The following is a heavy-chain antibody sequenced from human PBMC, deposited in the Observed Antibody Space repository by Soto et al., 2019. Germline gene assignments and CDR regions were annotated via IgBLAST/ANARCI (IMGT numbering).Heavy chain of an antibody. CDR1: GFSLSTSGVG. Sequence: QITLKESGPTLVKPTQTLTLTCTFSGFSLSTSGVGVGWIRQPPGKALEWLALIYWDDDKRYSPSLKSRLTITKDTSKHQVVLTMTNMDPVDTATYYCAHRRGYGDYLSFDYWGQGTLVTVSS. CDR3: AHRRGYGDYLSFDY. CDR2: IYWDDDK. V-gene: IGHV2-5*02. D-gene: IGHD4-17*01. J-gene: IGHJ4*02.